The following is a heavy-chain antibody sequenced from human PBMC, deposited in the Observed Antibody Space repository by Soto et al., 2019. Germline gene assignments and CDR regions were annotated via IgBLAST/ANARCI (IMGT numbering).Heavy chain of an antibody. J-gene: IGHJ6*02. V-gene: IGHV4-39*01. Sequence: QLQLQESGPGLGKPSETLSLTCTVSGASINSSLYYWDWIRQSPEKGLEWIGSFSYSGSTYYNPSLKSRVTISVDTSKNQFSLKLISVTAADTAAYYCARQSTLVIYGMDVWGQGTTVIVSS. CDR2: FSYSGST. D-gene: IGHD3-9*01. CDR1: GASINSSLYY. CDR3: ARQSTLVIYGMDV.